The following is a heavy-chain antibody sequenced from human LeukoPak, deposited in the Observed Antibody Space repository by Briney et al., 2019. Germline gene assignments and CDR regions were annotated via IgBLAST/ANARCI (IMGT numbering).Heavy chain of an antibody. D-gene: IGHD2-15*01. Sequence: GGSLRLSCAASGFTFSSYSMNWVRQAPGKGLEWVSSISSSSRYIYYADSVKGRFTISRDNAKNSLYLQMSSLRAEDTAIYYCARDLFGSADCGGGSCYPSDYWGQGTLVAVSS. CDR1: GFTFSSYS. CDR3: ARDLFGSADCGGGSCYPSDY. V-gene: IGHV3-21*01. CDR2: ISSSSRYI. J-gene: IGHJ4*02.